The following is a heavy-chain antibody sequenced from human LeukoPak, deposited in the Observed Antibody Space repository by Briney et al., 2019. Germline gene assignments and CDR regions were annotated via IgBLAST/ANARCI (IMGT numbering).Heavy chain of an antibody. CDR1: GGSISSYY. Sequence: SETLSLTCTVSGGSISSYYWNWIRQPPGKGLEWIGYIYYSGGTNYNPSLKSRVTISVDTSKNQFSLKLSSVTAADTAVYYCARGVVAAAGRTSDFWGQGTLVTVSS. CDR3: ARGVVAAAGRTSDF. D-gene: IGHD6-13*01. V-gene: IGHV4-59*01. J-gene: IGHJ4*02. CDR2: IYYSGGT.